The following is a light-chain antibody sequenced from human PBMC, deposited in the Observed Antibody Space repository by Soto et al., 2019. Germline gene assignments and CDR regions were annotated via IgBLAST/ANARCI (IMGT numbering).Light chain of an antibody. CDR1: SGHSSYI. J-gene: IGLJ2*01. CDR3: ETWDNNARL. Sequence: QSVLTQSSSASASLGSSVKLTCTLSSGHSSYIIAWHQQQPGKAPRYLMKLEGSGSYNKGSGVPDRFSGSSSGADRYLTISNLQSEDEADYYCETWDNNARLFGGGTKLTVL. CDR2: LEGSGSY. V-gene: IGLV4-60*03.